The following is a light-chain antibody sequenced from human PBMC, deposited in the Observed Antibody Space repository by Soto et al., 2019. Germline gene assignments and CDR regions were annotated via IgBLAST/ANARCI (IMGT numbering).Light chain of an antibody. J-gene: IGKJ1*01. Sequence: EIVLTQSPGTLSLSPGERATLSCRASQSVSSIYLAWYQQKPGQAPRLLIYGAFSRATDIPDRSSGSGSGTDFTLTISRLEPEDFAVYYCQQYGSSPWTFGQGTKVDIK. CDR1: QSVSSIY. CDR3: QQYGSSPWT. CDR2: GAF. V-gene: IGKV3-20*01.